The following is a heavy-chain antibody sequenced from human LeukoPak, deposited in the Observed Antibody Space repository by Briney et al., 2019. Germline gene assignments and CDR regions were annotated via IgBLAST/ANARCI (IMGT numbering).Heavy chain of an antibody. D-gene: IGHD7-27*01. Sequence: PGGSLRLSCAVSGFTVTSNYMSWVRQAPGKGLEWVSVIYSGATTYYADSVKGRFTISRDTSKNTLYLQMTSLRAEDTAVYYCARVALSGGDFDYWGQGTLVTVSS. CDR3: ARVALSGGDFDY. CDR1: GFTVTSNY. V-gene: IGHV3-66*01. J-gene: IGHJ4*02. CDR2: IYSGATT.